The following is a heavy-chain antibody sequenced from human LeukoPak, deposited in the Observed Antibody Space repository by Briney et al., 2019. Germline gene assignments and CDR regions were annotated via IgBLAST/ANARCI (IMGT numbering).Heavy chain of an antibody. V-gene: IGHV3-74*01. J-gene: IGHJ6*04. CDR2: INPDGSAP. CDR1: GFTFSTSW. CDR3: ARGYSGFGVYGMDV. Sequence: GGSRRLSCTAPGFTFSTSWMHWVHQAPGEGLVWVSRINPDGSAPTYADSVKGRFTISRDTAKNTLFLQMSSLRAEDTAVYFCARGYSGFGVYGMDVWGKGTTVTVSS. D-gene: IGHD5-12*01.